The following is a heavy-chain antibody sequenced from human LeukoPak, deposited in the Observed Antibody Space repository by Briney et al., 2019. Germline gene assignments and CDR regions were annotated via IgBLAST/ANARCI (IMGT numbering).Heavy chain of an antibody. J-gene: IGHJ4*02. Sequence: SETLSLTCTVFGYSISSGYYWGWIRQPPGKGLEWIGSIYHSGNTYYNPSLKSRVTMSVDTSKNHLSLNLSSVTAADTAVYYCARTLGGGDWYGASIDYWGQGTLVTVSS. CDR2: IYHSGNT. CDR3: ARTLGGGDWYGASIDY. CDR1: GYSISSGYY. D-gene: IGHD2-21*02. V-gene: IGHV4-38-2*02.